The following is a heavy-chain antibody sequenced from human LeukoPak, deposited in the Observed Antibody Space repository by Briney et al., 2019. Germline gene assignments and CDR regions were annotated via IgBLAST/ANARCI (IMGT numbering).Heavy chain of an antibody. CDR2: IYHSGNT. D-gene: IGHD3-10*01. Sequence: PSQTLSLTCTVSGGSISSYYWSWIRQPPGKGLEWIGYIYHSGNTNYNPSLKSRVTISVDTSKNQFSLKLTSVTAADTAVYHCARALRGYYMDVWGKGTTVTVSS. CDR1: GGSISSYY. CDR3: ARALRGYYMDV. V-gene: IGHV4-59*01. J-gene: IGHJ6*03.